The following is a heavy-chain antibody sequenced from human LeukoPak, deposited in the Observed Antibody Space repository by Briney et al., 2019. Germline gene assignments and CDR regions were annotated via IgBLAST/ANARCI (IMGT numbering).Heavy chain of an antibody. CDR1: GYTFTGYY. D-gene: IGHD2-2*01. CDR3: AREPIKVPAARNDAFDI. V-gene: IGHV1-2*02. Sequence: ASVKVSCKASGYTFTGYYMHWVRQAPGQGLEWMGWINPNSGGTNYAQKFQGRVTMTRDTSISTAYMELSRLRSDDTAVYYCAREPIKVPAARNDAFDIWGQGTMVTVSS. J-gene: IGHJ3*02. CDR2: INPNSGGT.